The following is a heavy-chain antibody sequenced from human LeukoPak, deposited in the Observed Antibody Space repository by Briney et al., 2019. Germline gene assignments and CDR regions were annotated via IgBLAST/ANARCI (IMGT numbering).Heavy chain of an antibody. CDR2: ISGSGGST. CDR1: GFTFSSYA. CDR3: AARVYGSGSYHP. D-gene: IGHD3-10*01. J-gene: IGHJ5*02. Sequence: PGGSLRLSCAASGFTFSSYAMSWVRQAPGKGLEWASAISGSGGSTYYADSVKGRFTISRDNSKNTLYLQMNSLRAEDTAVYYCAARVYGSGSYHPWSQGTLVTVSS. V-gene: IGHV3-23*01.